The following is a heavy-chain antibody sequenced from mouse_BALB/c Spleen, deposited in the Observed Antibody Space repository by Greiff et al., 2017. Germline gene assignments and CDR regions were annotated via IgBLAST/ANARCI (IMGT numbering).Heavy chain of an antibody. CDR3: ARHYYGMDY. J-gene: IGHJ4*01. V-gene: IGHV5-6-3*01. Sequence: EVHLVESGGGLVQPGGSLKLSCAASGFTFSSYGMSWVRQTPDKRLELVATINSNGGSTYYPDSVKGRFTISRDNARNILYLQMSSLRSEDTAMYYCARHYYGMDYWGQGTSVTVSS. CDR1: GFTFSSYG. CDR2: INSNGGST.